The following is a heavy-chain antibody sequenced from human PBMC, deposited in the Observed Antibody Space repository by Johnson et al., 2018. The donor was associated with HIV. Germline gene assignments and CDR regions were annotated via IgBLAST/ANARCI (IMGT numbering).Heavy chain of an antibody. CDR1: GFTVSSNY. CDR2: IYSVGST. D-gene: IGHD3-16*01. V-gene: IGHV3-66*01. CDR3: ARESGGQYDAFDI. Sequence: VQLVESGGGLVQPGGSLRLSCAASGFTVSSNYMSWVRQAPGKGLEWVSVIYSVGSTYYADSVKGRFTISRDNAKNTLYLQMNSLRAEDTAVYYCARESGGQYDAFDIWGQGTMVTVSS. J-gene: IGHJ3*02.